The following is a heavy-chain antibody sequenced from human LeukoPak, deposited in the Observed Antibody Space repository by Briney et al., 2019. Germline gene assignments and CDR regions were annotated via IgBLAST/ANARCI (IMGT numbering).Heavy chain of an antibody. Sequence: GGSLRLSCAASGFTFNFYAMTWVRQAPGKGLEWVSVIYSGGSTYYADSVKGRFTISRDNSKNTLYLQMNSLRAEDTAVYYCARGTVRGVFWGQGTLVTVSS. D-gene: IGHD3-10*01. V-gene: IGHV3-53*01. J-gene: IGHJ4*02. CDR3: ARGTVRGVF. CDR2: IYSGGST. CDR1: GFTFNFYA.